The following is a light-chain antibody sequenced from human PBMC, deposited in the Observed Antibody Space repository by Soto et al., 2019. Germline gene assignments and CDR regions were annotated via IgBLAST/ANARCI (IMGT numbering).Light chain of an antibody. CDR2: LGS. CDR3: QQYNSYSWT. J-gene: IGKJ1*01. CDR1: QSLLHSSGNNH. V-gene: IGKV2-28*01. Sequence: DVVMTQSPLSLPVTPGEPASISCRSSQSLLHSSGNNHLHWYLQKPGQSPQLLIYLGSNRASGVPDRFSGSGSGTEFTLTISSLQPDDFATYYCQQYNSYSWTFGQGTKVDIK.